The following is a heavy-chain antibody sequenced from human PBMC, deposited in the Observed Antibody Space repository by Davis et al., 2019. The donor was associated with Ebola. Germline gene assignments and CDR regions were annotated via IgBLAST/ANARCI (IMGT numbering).Heavy chain of an antibody. D-gene: IGHD3-22*01. CDR1: GFTFSSYG. CDR3: AKDFEIHYYDSSGYYYYYGMDV. V-gene: IGHV3-30*18. CDR2: ISYDGSNK. J-gene: IGHJ6*02. Sequence: GESLKISCAASGFTFSSYGMHWVRQAPGKGLEWVAVISYDGSNKYYADSVKGRFTISRDNSKNTLYLQMNSLRAEDTAVYYCAKDFEIHYYDSSGYYYYYGMDVWGQGTTVTVSS.